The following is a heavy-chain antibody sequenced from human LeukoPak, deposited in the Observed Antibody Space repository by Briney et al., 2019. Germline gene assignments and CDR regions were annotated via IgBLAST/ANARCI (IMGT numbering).Heavy chain of an antibody. CDR1: GFTFSSYG. V-gene: IGHV3-23*01. D-gene: IGHD2-15*01. CDR3: AKAGAVVVVAAKYFDY. J-gene: IGHJ4*02. CDR2: ISGSGGST. Sequence: GGTLRLSCAASGFTFSSYGMSWVRQAPGKGLEWVSAISGSGGSTYYADSVKGRFTISRDNSKNTLYLQMNSLRAEDTAVYYCAKAGAVVVVAAKYFDYWGQGTLVTVSS.